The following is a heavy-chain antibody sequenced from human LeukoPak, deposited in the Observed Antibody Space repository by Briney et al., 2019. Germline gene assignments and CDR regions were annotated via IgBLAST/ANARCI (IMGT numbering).Heavy chain of an antibody. CDR3: ARERNYYGSGSYPVFDY. J-gene: IGHJ4*02. CDR2: INHSGST. CDR1: GGSFSGYY. Sequence: SETLSLICAVYGGSFSGYYWSWIRQPPGKGLEWIGEINHSGSTNYNPSLKSRVTISVDTSKNQFSLKLSSVTAADTAVYYCARERNYYGSGSYPVFDYWGQGTLVTVSS. D-gene: IGHD3-10*01. V-gene: IGHV4-34*01.